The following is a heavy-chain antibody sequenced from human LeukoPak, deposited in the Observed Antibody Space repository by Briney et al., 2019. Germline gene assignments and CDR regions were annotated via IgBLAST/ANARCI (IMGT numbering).Heavy chain of an antibody. Sequence: GASMKVSCKASGYTFTSYDINWVRQATGQGLEWMGWMNPNSGNTGYAQKFQGRVTMTRNTSISTAYMELSSLRSEDTAVYYCARLVYDSSGSTGFQHWGQGTLVTVSS. CDR1: GYTFTSYD. V-gene: IGHV1-8*01. CDR2: MNPNSGNT. J-gene: IGHJ1*01. CDR3: ARLVYDSSGSTGFQH. D-gene: IGHD3-22*01.